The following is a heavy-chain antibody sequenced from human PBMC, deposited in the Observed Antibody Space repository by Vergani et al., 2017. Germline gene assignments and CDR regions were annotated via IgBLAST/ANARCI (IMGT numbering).Heavy chain of an antibody. V-gene: IGHV5-10-1*01. CDR1: GYSFTSYW. D-gene: IGHD6-19*01. CDR2: IDTSDSYT. CDR3: ARQVAVAGKWWGPYYYYGMDV. J-gene: IGHJ6*02. Sequence: EVQLVQSGAEVKTPGESLRISCKGSGYSFTSYWISWVRQMPGKGLEWVGRIDTSDSYTNYSPSFQGHVTISADKSINTAYLQWSSLKASDTAMYYCARQVAVAGKWWGPYYYYGMDVWGQGTTVTVSS.